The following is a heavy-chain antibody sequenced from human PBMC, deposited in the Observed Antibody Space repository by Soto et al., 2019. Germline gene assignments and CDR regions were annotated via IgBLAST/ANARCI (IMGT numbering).Heavy chain of an antibody. CDR1: GFTFSSYA. D-gene: IGHD6-19*01. J-gene: IGHJ6*02. CDR3: ARDGVGAVAGTGYGMDV. Sequence: SLRLSCAASGFTFSSYAMHWVRQAPGKGLEWVAVIPYDGSNKYYADSVKGRFTISRDNSKNTLYLQMNSLRAEDTAVYYCARDGVGAVAGTGYGMDVWGQGTTVTVSS. V-gene: IGHV3-30-3*01. CDR2: IPYDGSNK.